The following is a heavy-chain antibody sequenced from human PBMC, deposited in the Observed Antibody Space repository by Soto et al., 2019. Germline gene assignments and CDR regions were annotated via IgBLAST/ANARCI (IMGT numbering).Heavy chain of an antibody. D-gene: IGHD6-6*01. V-gene: IGHV1-18*01. CDR1: GYTFTSYG. J-gene: IGHJ4*02. CDR2: ISAYNGNT. CDR3: ARVAQTPYRSSSSAMPDS. Sequence: QVQLVHSGAEVKKPGAAVKVSCKASGYTFTSYGISWVRQAPGQGLEWMGWISAYNGNTNYAQKHQGRVTMTTDTSTSTAYMELRSLRSDDTAVYYCARVAQTPYRSSSSAMPDSWGQGTLVTVSS.